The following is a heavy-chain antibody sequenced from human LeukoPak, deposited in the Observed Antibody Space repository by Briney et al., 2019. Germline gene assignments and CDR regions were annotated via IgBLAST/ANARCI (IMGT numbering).Heavy chain of an antibody. J-gene: IGHJ4*02. CDR3: AREAGYSSGWDY. Sequence: SVKLSCKASGGTFSSYAISWVRQAPGQGLEWMGGIIPIFGTANYAQKFQGRVTITTDESTSTAYMELSSLRSEDTAVYYCAREAGYSSGWDYWGQGTLVTVSS. V-gene: IGHV1-69*05. CDR2: IIPIFGTA. CDR1: GGTFSSYA. D-gene: IGHD6-19*01.